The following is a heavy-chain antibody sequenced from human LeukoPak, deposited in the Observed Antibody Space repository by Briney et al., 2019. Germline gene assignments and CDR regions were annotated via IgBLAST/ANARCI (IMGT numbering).Heavy chain of an antibody. Sequence: GRSLRLSCAASGFTFSSYSMHRVRQAPGKGLEWVAVIWYDGSNKYYADSVKGRFTISRDNSKNTLYLQMNSLRAEDTAVYYCARDHPEYSSGAGGYFDYWGQGTLVTVSS. D-gene: IGHD6-19*01. CDR1: GFTFSSYS. CDR2: IWYDGSNK. CDR3: ARDHPEYSSGAGGYFDY. J-gene: IGHJ4*02. V-gene: IGHV3-33*01.